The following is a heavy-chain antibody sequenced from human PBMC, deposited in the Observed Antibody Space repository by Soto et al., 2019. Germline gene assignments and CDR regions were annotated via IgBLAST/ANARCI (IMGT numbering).Heavy chain of an antibody. CDR3: ARDEGDIVVVPAAILHNWFDP. Sequence: ASVKVSGKASGYTFTGYYMHWVRQAPGQGLEWMGWINPNSGGTNYAQKFQGRVTMTRDTSISTAYMELSRLRSDDTAVYYCARDEGDIVVVPAAILHNWFDPWGQGTLVTVSS. CDR2: INPNSGGT. CDR1: GYTFTGYY. V-gene: IGHV1-2*02. J-gene: IGHJ5*02. D-gene: IGHD2-2*01.